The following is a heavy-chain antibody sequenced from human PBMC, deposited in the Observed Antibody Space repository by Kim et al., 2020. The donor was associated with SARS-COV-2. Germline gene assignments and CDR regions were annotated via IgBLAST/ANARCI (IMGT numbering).Heavy chain of an antibody. CDR3: ARGTTVAVALIDY. Sequence: SNPSLNSRSTRSVDTSKNQFSRKLTSVTAADTAVYYCARGTTVAVALIDYWGQGTLVTVSS. V-gene: IGHV4-59*09. D-gene: IGHD6-19*01. J-gene: IGHJ4*02.